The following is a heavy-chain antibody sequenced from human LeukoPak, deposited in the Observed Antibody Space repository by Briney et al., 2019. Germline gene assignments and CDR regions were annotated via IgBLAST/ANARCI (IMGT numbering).Heavy chain of an antibody. J-gene: IGHJ4*02. CDR3: AKDRITGTPYYFDY. D-gene: IGHD1-20*01. CDR2: ISASGGSS. Sequence: GGSLRLSCAASGFTFSSYAMSWVRQAPGKGLEWVLGISASGGSSYYANSVKGRFTISRDNSKNTLYLQMDSLRAEDTAVYYCAKDRITGTPYYFDYWGQGTLVTVSS. V-gene: IGHV3-23*01. CDR1: GFTFSSYA.